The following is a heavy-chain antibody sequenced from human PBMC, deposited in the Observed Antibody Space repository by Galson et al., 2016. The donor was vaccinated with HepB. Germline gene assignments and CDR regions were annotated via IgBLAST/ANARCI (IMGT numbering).Heavy chain of an antibody. CDR3: ARDGYDIFTGYYPGYYFDY. CDR2: TNNDGSAP. V-gene: IGHV3-74*01. D-gene: IGHD3-9*01. Sequence: SLSLSCAASEFNFSSSWMHWGRQVPGKGLEMVARTNNDGSAPRYADPVKGRFTISRDNAKNTLYLQMNSLRAEDTAVYYCARDGYDIFTGYYPGYYFDYWGQGTLVTVSS. J-gene: IGHJ4*02. CDR1: EFNFSSSW.